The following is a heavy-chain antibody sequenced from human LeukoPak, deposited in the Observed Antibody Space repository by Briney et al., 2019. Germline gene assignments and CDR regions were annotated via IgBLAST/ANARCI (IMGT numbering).Heavy chain of an antibody. CDR3: AKPRDQSYGDYVGGDFDY. D-gene: IGHD4-17*01. CDR1: GFTVSSNY. CDR2: IYSGGST. Sequence: PGGSLRLSCAASGFTVSSNYMSWVRQAPGKGLEWVSVIYSGGSTYYADSVKGRFTISRDNSKNTLYLQMNSLRAEDTAVYYCAKPRDQSYGDYVGGDFDYWGQGTLVTVSS. V-gene: IGHV3-66*04. J-gene: IGHJ4*02.